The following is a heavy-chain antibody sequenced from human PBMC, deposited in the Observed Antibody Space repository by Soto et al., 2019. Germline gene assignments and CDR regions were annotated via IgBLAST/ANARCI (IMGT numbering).Heavy chain of an antibody. CDR3: AKSEYSSFYYYYGMDV. Sequence: QVQLVESGGGVVQPGRSLRLSCTASGFTFSSYGMHWVRQAPGKGLEWVAVILYDGSNKYYADSVKGRFTISRDNSKNTLYLQMNSLRGEDTAVYYCAKSEYSSFYYYYGMDVWRQGTTVTVSS. J-gene: IGHJ6*02. V-gene: IGHV3-30*18. CDR2: ILYDGSNK. CDR1: GFTFSSYG. D-gene: IGHD6-6*01.